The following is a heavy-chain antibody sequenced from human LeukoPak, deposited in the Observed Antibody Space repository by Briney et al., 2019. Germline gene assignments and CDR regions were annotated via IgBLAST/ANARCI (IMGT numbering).Heavy chain of an antibody. CDR1: GFTFSSYW. J-gene: IGHJ4*02. CDR2: INSDGSST. V-gene: IGHV3-74*01. D-gene: IGHD1-26*01. Sequence: PGGSLRLSCAASGFTFSSYWMHWVRQAPGKGLVWVSRINSDGSSTSYADSVKGRFTISRDNAKNTLYLQMNSLRAEDTAVYYCARGCGVGATPPHYWGQGTLVTVSS. CDR3: ARGCGVGATPPHY.